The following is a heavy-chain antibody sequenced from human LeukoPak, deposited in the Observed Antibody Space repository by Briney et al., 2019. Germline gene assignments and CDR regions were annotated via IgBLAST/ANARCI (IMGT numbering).Heavy chain of an antibody. Sequence: SETLSLTCTVSGGSISSYYWGWIRQPPGKGLEWIGYIYYSGSTNYNPSLKSRVTISVDTSKNQFSLKLSSVTAADTAVYYCASAYGDYDPFDYWGQGTLVTVSS. V-gene: IGHV4-59*01. J-gene: IGHJ4*02. CDR2: IYYSGST. D-gene: IGHD4-17*01. CDR1: GGSISSYY. CDR3: ASAYGDYDPFDY.